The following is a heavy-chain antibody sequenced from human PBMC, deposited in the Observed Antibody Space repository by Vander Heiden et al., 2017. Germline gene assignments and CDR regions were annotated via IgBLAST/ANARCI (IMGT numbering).Heavy chain of an antibody. CDR1: GISLSTGGVG. V-gene: IGHV2-5*01. D-gene: IGHD2-21*02. CDR3: AHCGRDGSYGMDV. J-gene: IGHJ6*02. CDR2: VFWNGDK. Sequence: QITLKESGPTLRKPTQTLNLTCTFSGISLSTGGVGVDWVRQPPGKALEWLSLVFWNGDKRYSPSLRNRLTITKDTSKNQVVLTMTNMDPEDTGTYYCAHCGRDGSYGMDVWGQGTTVTVSS.